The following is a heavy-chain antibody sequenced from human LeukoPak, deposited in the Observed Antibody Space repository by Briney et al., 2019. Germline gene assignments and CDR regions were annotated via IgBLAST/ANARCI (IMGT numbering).Heavy chain of an antibody. J-gene: IGHJ4*02. V-gene: IGHV4-59*08. D-gene: IGHD4-17*01. Sequence: SETLSLTCTVSGGSISSYYWSWIRQPPGKGPEWIGYIYYRGSTNYNPSLKSRVTISVDTSKNQFSLKLSSVTAADTAVYYCARRGADDYGDYGFDYWGQGTLVTVSS. CDR2: IYYRGST. CDR3: ARRGADDYGDYGFDY. CDR1: GGSISSYY.